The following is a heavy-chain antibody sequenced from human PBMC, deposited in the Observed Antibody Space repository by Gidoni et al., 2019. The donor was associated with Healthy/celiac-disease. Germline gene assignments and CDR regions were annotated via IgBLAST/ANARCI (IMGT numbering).Heavy chain of an antibody. CDR1: GFTFDDYA. CDR3: AKDGSSSSAYYMDV. CDR2: MSWNSGSI. Sequence: EVQLVESGGGLVQPGRSLRLSCAASGFTFDDYAMHWVRQAPGKGLEWVSGMSWNSGSIGYADSVKGRFTISRDNAKNSLYLQMNSLRAEDTALYYCAKDGSSSSAYYMDVWGKGTTVTVSS. D-gene: IGHD6-6*01. J-gene: IGHJ6*03. V-gene: IGHV3-9*01.